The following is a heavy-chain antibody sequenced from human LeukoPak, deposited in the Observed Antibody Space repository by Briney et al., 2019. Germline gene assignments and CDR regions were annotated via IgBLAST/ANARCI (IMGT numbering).Heavy chain of an antibody. V-gene: IGHV3-43*01. CDR2: ISWDGGST. J-gene: IGHJ6*03. CDR3: ARGLPGYSYGANYYYMDV. D-gene: IGHD5-18*01. CDR1: GFTFDDYT. Sequence: GGSLRLSCAASGFTFDDYTMHWVRQAPGKGLEWVSLISWDGGSTYYADSVKGRFTISRDNSKNSLYLQMNSLRTEDTALYYCARGLPGYSYGANYYYMDVWGKGTTVTVSS.